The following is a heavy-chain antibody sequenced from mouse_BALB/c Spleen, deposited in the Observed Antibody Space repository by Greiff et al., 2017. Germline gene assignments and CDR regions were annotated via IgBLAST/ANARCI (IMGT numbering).Heavy chain of an antibody. D-gene: IGHD2-10*01. J-gene: IGHJ3*01. CDR3: ARDIIPSYYDFFAY. CDR1: GFTFTDYY. Sequence: EVQLVESGGGLVQPGGSLRLSCATSGFTFTDYYMSWVRQPPGKALEWLGFIRNKANGYTTEYSASVKGRFTISRDNSQSILYLQMNTLRAEDSATYSCARDIIPSYYDFFAYWGQGTLVTVSA. CDR2: IRNKANGYTT. V-gene: IGHV7-3*02.